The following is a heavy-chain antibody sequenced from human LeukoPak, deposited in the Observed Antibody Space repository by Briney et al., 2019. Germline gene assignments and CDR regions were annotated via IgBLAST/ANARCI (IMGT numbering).Heavy chain of an antibody. V-gene: IGHV3-23*01. D-gene: IGHD3-22*01. CDR2: IGAGVTGK. Sequence: TGGSLRLSCTGSGFAIPNDGMAWVRQAPGKGLEWISSIGAGVTGKYYAASVRGRFTISKDNSKKTVFLQMNSLRAEDTALYYCAKSIDSGGYPLGDSWGQGTLVIVSS. CDR1: GFAIPNDG. J-gene: IGHJ4*02. CDR3: AKSIDSGGYPLGDS.